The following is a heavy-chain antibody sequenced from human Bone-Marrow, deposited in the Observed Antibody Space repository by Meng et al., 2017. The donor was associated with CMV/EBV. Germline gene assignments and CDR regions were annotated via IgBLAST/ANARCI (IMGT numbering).Heavy chain of an antibody. J-gene: IGHJ4*02. D-gene: IGHD2-15*01. Sequence: GESLKISCSASGFTFHHYEMNWVRQAPGKGLEWVSHISSIGSTIHYAVSVKGRFTISRDNAKNSLYLQMNSLRAEDTAVYYCARERNVVVVAKDFRKPQPIEPIDYWGQGTLVTVSS. CDR1: GFTFHHYE. V-gene: IGHV3-48*03. CDR2: ISSIGSTI. CDR3: ARERNVVVVAKDFRKPQPIEPIDY.